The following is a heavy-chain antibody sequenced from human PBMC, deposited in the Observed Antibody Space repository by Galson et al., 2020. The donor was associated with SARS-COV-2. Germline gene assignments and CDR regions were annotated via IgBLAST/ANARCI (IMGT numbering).Heavy chain of an antibody. Sequence: GGSLRLSCVVSGFTLSNSWMSWVRQAPGKGLEWVTNIKGDGSEKYYVDSVRGRFTISRENAKNSLYLQMNSLRAEDTALYYCVKGGATFEYWGQGTLVIVSS. CDR3: VKGGATFEY. CDR1: GFTLSNSW. D-gene: IGHD1-26*01. V-gene: IGHV3-7*03. J-gene: IGHJ4*02. CDR2: IKGDGSEK.